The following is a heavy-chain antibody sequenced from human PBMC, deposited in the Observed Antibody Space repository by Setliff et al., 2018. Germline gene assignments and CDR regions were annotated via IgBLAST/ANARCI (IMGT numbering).Heavy chain of an antibody. CDR2: ISGHNGDR. J-gene: IGHJ4*02. V-gene: IGHV1-18*01. D-gene: IGHD4-4*01. CDR3: ARGAVTPDF. Sequence: GASVKVSCKASGYTFSSYGISWVRQAPGQGLEWMGWISGHNGDRKFAPKFQDRVTMTTDTSTSTAYMELRSLRSDDTAVYYCARGAVTPDFWGQGTLVTVSS. CDR1: GYTFSSYG.